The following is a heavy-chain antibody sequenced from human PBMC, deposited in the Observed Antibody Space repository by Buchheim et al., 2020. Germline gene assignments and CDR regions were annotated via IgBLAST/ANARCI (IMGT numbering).Heavy chain of an antibody. J-gene: IGHJ4*02. Sequence: QVQLVESGGGVVQPGRSLRLSCAASGFTFSNYDMHWVRQAPGKGLAWVALIWYDGSNKYYTDSVKGRFTLSRDNSQKPVYLQMNSLRAEDTGVYYCARDQRQYFDYWGQGTL. CDR3: ARDQRQYFDY. CDR1: GFTFSNYD. CDR2: IWYDGSNK. V-gene: IGHV3-33*01. D-gene: IGHD6-25*01.